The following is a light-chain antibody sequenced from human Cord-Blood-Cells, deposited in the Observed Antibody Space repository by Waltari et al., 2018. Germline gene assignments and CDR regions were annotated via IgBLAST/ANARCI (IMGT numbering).Light chain of an antibody. CDR2: EGS. J-gene: IGLJ2*01. V-gene: IGLV2-23*01. CDR1: SSDVGSYNL. CDR3: CSYAGSSTVV. Sequence: QSALTQPASVSGSPGQSITISCTGTSSDVGSYNLVSWYQQHPGKAPKLMIYEGSKRHSSLSNRFSGSKSGNTTSLTISGLQAEDEADYYCCSYAGSSTVVFGGGTKLTVL.